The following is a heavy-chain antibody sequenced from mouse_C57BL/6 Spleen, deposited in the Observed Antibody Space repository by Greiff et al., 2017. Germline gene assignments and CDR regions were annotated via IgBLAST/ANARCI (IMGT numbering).Heavy chain of an antibody. CDR1: GYAFSSSW. CDR3: ARDYDSYSLGY. V-gene: IGHV1-82*01. Sequence: VKLQESGPELAKPGASVKISCKASGYAFSSSWMNWVKQRPGKGLEWIGRIYPGDGDTNYNGKFKGKATLTADKSSSTAYKQLSSLPSEDSAVYVGARDYDSYSLGYWGLNTTHTVSS. CDR2: IYPGDGDT. D-gene: IGHD2-3*01. J-gene: IGHJ2*01.